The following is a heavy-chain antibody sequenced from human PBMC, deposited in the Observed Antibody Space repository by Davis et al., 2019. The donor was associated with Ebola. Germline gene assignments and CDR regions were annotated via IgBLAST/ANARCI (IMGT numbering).Heavy chain of an antibody. Sequence: PGGSLRLSCTVSGGSISSGDYYWSWIRQPPGKGLEWIGEINHSGSTNYNPSLKSRVTISVDKSKNQFSLKLSSVTAADTAVYYCARDRAATITWGQGTLVTVSS. V-gene: IGHV4-39*07. J-gene: IGHJ5*02. D-gene: IGHD5-12*01. CDR1: GGSISSGDYY. CDR3: ARDRAATIT. CDR2: INHSGST.